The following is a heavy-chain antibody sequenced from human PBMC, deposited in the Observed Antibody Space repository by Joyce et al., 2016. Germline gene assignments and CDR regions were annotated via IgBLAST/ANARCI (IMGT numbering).Heavy chain of an antibody. J-gene: IGHJ3*02. Sequence: QVQLVESGGGLVQPGGSLRLSCAASGFTFSNYYMNWIRQAAGKWLEWVSSISSNVSSIHYADSVKGRLTISRDNAKNSLYLQVNSLRAEDTAVYYCATVVPTTVWRPSDTFEVWGPIWGQGTMVTVSS. D-gene: IGHD3-3*01. V-gene: IGHV3-11*01. CDR2: ISSNVSSI. CDR1: GFTFSNYY. CDR3: ATVVPTTVWRPSDTFEVWGPI.